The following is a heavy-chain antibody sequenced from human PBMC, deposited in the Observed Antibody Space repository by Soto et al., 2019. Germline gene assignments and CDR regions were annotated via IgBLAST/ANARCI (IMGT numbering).Heavy chain of an antibody. CDR2: IIPIFGTA. CDR3: ASSSGYYDSSGYYSLFDY. J-gene: IGHJ4*02. V-gene: IGHV1-69*13. D-gene: IGHD3-22*01. CDR1: GGTFSSYA. Sequence: ASVKVSCKASGGTFSSYAISWVRQAPGQGLEWMGGIIPIFGTANYAQKFQGRVTITADESTSTAYMELSSLRSEDTAVYYCASSSGYYDSSGYYSLFDYWGQGTLVTVSS.